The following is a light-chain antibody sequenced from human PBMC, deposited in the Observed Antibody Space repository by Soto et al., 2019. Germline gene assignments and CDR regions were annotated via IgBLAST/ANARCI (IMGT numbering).Light chain of an antibody. CDR1: SSDVGGYNS. Sequence: QSALTQPPSASGSPGQSVTISCTGTSSDVGGYNSVFWYQQHPGKAPKIMIYEVTKRPSGVPDRFSGSKSGNTASLTVSGLQAEDEADYYCSSYAGNNNLIFGGGTKVTVL. CDR3: SSYAGNNNLI. V-gene: IGLV2-8*01. J-gene: IGLJ2*01. CDR2: EVT.